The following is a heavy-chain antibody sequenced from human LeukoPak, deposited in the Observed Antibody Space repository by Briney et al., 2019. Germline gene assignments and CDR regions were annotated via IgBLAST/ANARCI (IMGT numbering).Heavy chain of an antibody. Sequence: ASVKVSCKASGYTLTSYGISWVRQAPGQGLEWMGWISAYNGNTNYAQKLQGRVTMNTDTSTSTAYMELRSLRSDDTAVYYCARAPVFSNCRYMDVWGKGATVTVSS. D-gene: IGHD4-11*01. CDR2: ISAYNGNT. CDR1: GYTLTSYG. V-gene: IGHV1-18*01. J-gene: IGHJ6*03. CDR3: ARAPVFSNCRYMDV.